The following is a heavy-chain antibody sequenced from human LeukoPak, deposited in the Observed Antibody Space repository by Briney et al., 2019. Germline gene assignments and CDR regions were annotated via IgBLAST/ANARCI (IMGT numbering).Heavy chain of an antibody. V-gene: IGHV3-48*03. CDR3: ARGPSGDNNLWMDY. CDR1: GFSLRSYE. J-gene: IGHJ4*02. CDR2: MSSSGTI. D-gene: IGHD1-20*01. Sequence: PGGSLRLSCAASGFSLRSYEMNWVRQAPGKGLERVSYMSSSGTIYYADSVKGRFTISRDNDKNSLYLQMNSLRAEDTAVYSCARGPSGDNNLWMDYWGQGILVTVSS.